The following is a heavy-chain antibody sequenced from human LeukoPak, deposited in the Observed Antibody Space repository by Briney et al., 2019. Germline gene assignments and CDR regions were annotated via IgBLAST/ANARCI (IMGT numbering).Heavy chain of an antibody. V-gene: IGHV3-30*18. D-gene: IGHD6-19*01. CDR1: GFTFSNYG. Sequence: GGSLRLSCAASGFTFSNYGMHWVRQAPGKGLEWVAIISYDGSNKYYADSVQGRFTISRDNSKNTLILQMNSLRAEDTAVYYCAKDLGGGSGCYDLWGRGTLVTVSS. J-gene: IGHJ2*01. CDR3: AKDLGGGSGCYDL. CDR2: ISYDGSNK.